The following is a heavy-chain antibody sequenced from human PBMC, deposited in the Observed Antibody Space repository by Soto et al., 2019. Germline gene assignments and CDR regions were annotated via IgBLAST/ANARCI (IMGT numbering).Heavy chain of an antibody. CDR3: AKDTDYYDSSGSFDY. CDR2: ISYDGSNK. CDR1: GFTFSSYG. V-gene: IGHV3-30*18. D-gene: IGHD3-22*01. Sequence: GGSLRLSCAASGFTFSSYGMHWVRQAPGKGLEWVAVISYDGSNKYYADSVKGRFTISRDTSKNTLYLQMNSLRAEDTAVYYCAKDTDYYDSSGSFDYWGQGTLVTVSS. J-gene: IGHJ4*02.